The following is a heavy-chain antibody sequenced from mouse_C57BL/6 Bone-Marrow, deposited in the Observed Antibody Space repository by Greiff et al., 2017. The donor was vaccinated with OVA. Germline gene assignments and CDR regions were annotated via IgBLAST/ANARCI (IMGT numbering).Heavy chain of an antibody. J-gene: IGHJ4*01. CDR1: GFSFNTYA. V-gene: IGHV10-1*01. Sequence: EVKLVESGGGLVQPKGSLKLSCAASGFSFNTYAMNWVRQAPGKGLEWVARIRSKSNNYATYYADSVKDRFTISRDDSESMLYLQMNNLKTEDTAMDYCVREEDGSYAMDYWGQGTSVTVSS. D-gene: IGHD1-1*02. CDR3: VREEDGSYAMDY. CDR2: IRSKSNNYAT.